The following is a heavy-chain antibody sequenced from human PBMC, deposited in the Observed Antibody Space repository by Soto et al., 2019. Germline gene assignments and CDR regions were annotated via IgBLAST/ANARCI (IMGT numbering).Heavy chain of an antibody. CDR3: ARSDNYVPFDH. Sequence: QVQLQESGPGLVKPSQTLSLTCTVSGGSISSGDYYWSWIRQPPGKGRQWIRDIYYSGFTYYNPSLNSRLTMSVDTSKNQCSLKLSSVIAADTAVYYCARSDNYVPFDHWGQGTLVTVSS. CDR1: GGSISSGDYY. CDR2: IYYSGFT. V-gene: IGHV4-30-4*01. D-gene: IGHD4-4*01. J-gene: IGHJ4*02.